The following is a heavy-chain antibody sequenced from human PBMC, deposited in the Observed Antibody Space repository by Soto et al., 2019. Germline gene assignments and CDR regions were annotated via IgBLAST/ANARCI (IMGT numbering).Heavy chain of an antibody. CDR1: GYSIAYGYY. V-gene: IGHV4-38-2*01. CDR2: IYHAGSV. J-gene: IGHJ6*02. CDR3: ARTFDYYGKDG. Sequence: SETLSLTCAVSGYSIAYGYYWAWIRQSQGKGLEWIGSIYHAGSVYYNPSLNSRVAVSLDTSKNHFSLKLTSVTAADTAVYYCARTFDYYGKDGWGQGTTVTVSS.